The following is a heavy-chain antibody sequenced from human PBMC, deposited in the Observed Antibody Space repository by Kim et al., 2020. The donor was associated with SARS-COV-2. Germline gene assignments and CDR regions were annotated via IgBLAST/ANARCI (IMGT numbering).Heavy chain of an antibody. Sequence: GGSLRLSCAASGFTVRTTYMTWVRQAPGKGLEWVSLLFSGGDTYYADSVKGRFTISRDDSKNTLYLQMNTLRAEDTALYYCARATGPAQKEWPFLEYWGQRTPGTLSP. CDR3: ARATGPAQKEWPFLEY. V-gene: IGHV3-53*01. CDR1: GFTVRTTY. CDR2: LFSGGDT. J-gene: IGHJ4*02. D-gene: IGHD3-3*01.